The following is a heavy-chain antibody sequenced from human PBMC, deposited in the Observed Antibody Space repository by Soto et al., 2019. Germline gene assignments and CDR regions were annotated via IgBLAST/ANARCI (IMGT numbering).Heavy chain of an antibody. D-gene: IGHD5-12*01. CDR3: HGYGY. V-gene: IGHV3-53*01. CDR1: GFTFSNAW. Sequence: GGSLRLSCAASGFTFSNAWMSWVRQAPGKGLVWVSFICSGGSTYYLDSVKGRFSISRNISKNTLYLQFNSLRAEDTAVYYCHGYGYWGQGTLFTVSS. J-gene: IGHJ4*02. CDR2: ICSGGST.